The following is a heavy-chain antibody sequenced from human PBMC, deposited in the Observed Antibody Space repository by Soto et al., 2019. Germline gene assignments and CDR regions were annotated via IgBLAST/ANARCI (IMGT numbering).Heavy chain of an antibody. CDR2: IIPVFNAA. CDR3: ARIDALTYHNTRWTDLDF. D-gene: IGHD1-26*01. Sequence: QVQLVQSGAEVKKPGSSVRVSCKVSGGTFGSHTFTWVRQAPGQGLEWMGEIIPVFNAANYAQRFQDRVTITEDRSASTVYLELSRLTVADTGKYYCARIDALTYHNTRWTDLDFWGQGTLVIVSS. J-gene: IGHJ4*02. CDR1: GGTFGSHT. V-gene: IGHV1-69*06.